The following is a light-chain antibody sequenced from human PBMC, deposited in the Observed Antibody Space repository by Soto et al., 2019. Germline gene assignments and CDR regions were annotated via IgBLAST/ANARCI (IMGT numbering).Light chain of an antibody. V-gene: IGKV1-39*01. CDR1: QGISTY. Sequence: DIQMTQSPSSLSASVGDRVTITCRASQGISTYLKWYQQKPGKAPKLLIYAASSLQRVVPSRFRGSGSETSITTTSSRQPPEIYATYYCQHSTPGTFGEWTKVDIK. J-gene: IGKJ1*01. CDR2: AAS. CDR3: QHSTPGT.